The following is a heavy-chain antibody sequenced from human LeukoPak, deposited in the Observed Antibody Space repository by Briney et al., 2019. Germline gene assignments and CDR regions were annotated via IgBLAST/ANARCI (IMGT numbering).Heavy chain of an antibody. D-gene: IGHD3-22*01. Sequence: SETLSLTCAVYGGSFSGYYWSWIRQPPGKGLEWIGEINHSGSTNYNPSLKSRVTISVDTSKNQFSLKLSSVTAADTAVYYCARREEDDSSGPDFDYWGQGTLVTVSS. J-gene: IGHJ4*02. CDR2: INHSGST. CDR1: GGSFSGYY. CDR3: ARREEDDSSGPDFDY. V-gene: IGHV4-34*01.